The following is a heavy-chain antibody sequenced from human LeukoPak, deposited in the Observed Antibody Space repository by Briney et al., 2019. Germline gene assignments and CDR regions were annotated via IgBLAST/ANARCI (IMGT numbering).Heavy chain of an antibody. CDR1: GGTFSSYA. CDR2: IIPIFDTA. Sequence: ASVKVSCKASGGTFSSYAISWVRQAPGQGREWMGGIIPIFDTANYAQKFQGRVTITADESTSTAYMELSILRSEDKAVYYCARDHPDYYDSSGYYGAFFHYWGQGPLVTVSS. V-gene: IGHV1-69*13. D-gene: IGHD3-22*01. J-gene: IGHJ4*02. CDR3: ARDHPDYYDSSGYYGAFFHY.